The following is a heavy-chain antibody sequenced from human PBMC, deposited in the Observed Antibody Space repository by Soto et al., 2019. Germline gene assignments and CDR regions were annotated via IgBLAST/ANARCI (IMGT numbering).Heavy chain of an antibody. D-gene: IGHD3-22*01. V-gene: IGHV4-4*07. CDR2: IYTSGST. J-gene: IGHJ3*02. CDR3: ASRLGSGYAREGFDI. CDR1: GGSMSTYY. Sequence: QVQLQESGPGLVKPSETLSLTCTVSGGSMSTYYWSWIRQPAGKGLEWIGRIYTSGSTNYNPFLKSRVTMAVDTSKNQFSLKLSSVTAADTAVYYCASRLGSGYAREGFDIWGQGTMVTVSS.